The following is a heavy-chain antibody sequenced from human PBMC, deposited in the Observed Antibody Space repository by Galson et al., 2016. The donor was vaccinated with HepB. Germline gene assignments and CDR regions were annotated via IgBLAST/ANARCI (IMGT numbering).Heavy chain of an antibody. D-gene: IGHD1-14*01. CDR1: GGHFTNSA. V-gene: IGHV1-69*13. CDR3: ARPHDCIRYYYHAMDV. CDR2: IIPVFGTT. J-gene: IGHJ6*02. Sequence: SVKVSCKASGGHFTNSAFNWVRQAPGQGLEWMGGIIPVFGTTDFAQLFQGRVTITADESTSTVYMEVSSLTFEDTAIYYCARPHDCIRYYYHAMDVWGQGTTVTVSS.